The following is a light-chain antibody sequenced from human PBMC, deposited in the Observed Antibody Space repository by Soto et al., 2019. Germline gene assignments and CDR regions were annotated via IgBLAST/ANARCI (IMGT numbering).Light chain of an antibody. V-gene: IGKV3-20*01. CDR2: GAS. Sequence: EIVLTQSPGTLSLSPGERATLSCRASQSVSSSYLAWYQQKPGQAPRLLIYGASSRATGIPDRFSGSGSGTVFTLTISRLEPEDFAVYYWQQYGSSPLVTFGPGTRWIS. CDR1: QSVSSSY. CDR3: QQYGSSPLVT. J-gene: IGKJ3*01.